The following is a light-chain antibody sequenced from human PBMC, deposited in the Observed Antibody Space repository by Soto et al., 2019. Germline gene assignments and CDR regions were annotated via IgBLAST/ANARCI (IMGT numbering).Light chain of an antibody. CDR3: QSYDSSLSVSV. Sequence: QSVLTQPPSVSGAPGQRVTISCTGSSSNIGAVYDVHWYQQLPGTAPKLLIYGNSNRPSGVPDRFSGSKSGTSASLAITGLQAEDEADYYCQSYDSSLSVSVFGGGTKLTVL. V-gene: IGLV1-40*01. J-gene: IGLJ2*01. CDR1: SSNIGAVYD. CDR2: GNS.